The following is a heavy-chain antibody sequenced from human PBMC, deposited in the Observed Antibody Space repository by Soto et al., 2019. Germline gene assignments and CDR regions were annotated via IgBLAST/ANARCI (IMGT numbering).Heavy chain of an antibody. V-gene: IGHV1-3*01. CDR1: GYTFTSYA. CDR2: INAGNGNT. D-gene: IGHD4-17*01. CDR3: ARGSHDYGYYYYGMDV. Sequence: ASVKVSCKASGYTFTSYAMHWVRQAPGQRLEWMGWINAGNGNTKYSQKFQGRVTITRDTSASTAYMELSSLRSEDTAVYYCARGSHDYGYYYYGMDVWGHGTTVTVSS. J-gene: IGHJ6*02.